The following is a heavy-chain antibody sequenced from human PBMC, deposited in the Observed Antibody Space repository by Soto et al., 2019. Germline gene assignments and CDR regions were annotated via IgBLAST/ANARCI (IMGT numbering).Heavy chain of an antibody. D-gene: IGHD2-8*02. CDR3: ARGWGCTGGTCYFDS. Sequence: GGSLRLSCAASGFTFSSYSMNWVRQAPGKGLEWVSYISSSSGTIWYAESVKGRFTISRDNAKNSLHLQMNSLRAEDTAVYYCARGWGCTGGTCYFDSWGQGMLVTVSS. CDR2: ISSSSGTI. J-gene: IGHJ4*02. V-gene: IGHV3-48*01. CDR1: GFTFSSYS.